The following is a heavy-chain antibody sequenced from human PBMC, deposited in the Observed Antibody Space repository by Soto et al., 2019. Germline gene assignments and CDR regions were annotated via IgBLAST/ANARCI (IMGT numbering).Heavy chain of an antibody. CDR2: INPNSGGT. Sequence: QVQLVQSGAEVKKPGASVKVSCKASGYTFTGYYMHWVRQAPGQGLEWMGWINPNSGGTNYAQKFQGWVTMTRDTSISTAYMELSRLRSDDTAVYYCARGLFGVVIHGCFDPWGQGTLVTVSS. J-gene: IGHJ5*02. V-gene: IGHV1-2*04. CDR3: ARGLFGVVIHGCFDP. CDR1: GYTFTGYY. D-gene: IGHD3-3*01.